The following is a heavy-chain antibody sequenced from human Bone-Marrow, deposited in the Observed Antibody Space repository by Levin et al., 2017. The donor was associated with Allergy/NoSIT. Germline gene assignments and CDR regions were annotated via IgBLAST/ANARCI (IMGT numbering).Heavy chain of an antibody. D-gene: IGHD2-15*01. CDR2: IGTAGET. V-gene: IGHV3-13*01. CDR1: RFSFSMYD. CDR3: ARGGTPGDAFDM. J-gene: IGHJ3*02. Sequence: GGSLRLSCAASRFSFSMYDMHWIRQVVGKSPEWVSSIGTAGETNYADSVKGRFTISRENFKNSLYLQMHSLRAGDTAVYYCARGGTPGDAFDMWGLGTTVTVSS.